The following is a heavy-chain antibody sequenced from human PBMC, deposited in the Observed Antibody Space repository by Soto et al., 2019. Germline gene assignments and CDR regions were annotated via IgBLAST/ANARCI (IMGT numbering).Heavy chain of an antibody. CDR1: GGSISSSSSS. D-gene: IGHD2-2*01. Sequence: SETLSLTFTVSGGSISSSSSSWGWIRPPPGKGLEWLGIISYSGSTYYSPSLKGRVTISVDASKNLFSLKLSSVTAADTAVYYCARTYVTDVVVVPASKDYMDVWGKGTTVTVSS. V-gene: IGHV4-39*01. CDR3: ARTYVTDVVVVPASKDYMDV. CDR2: ISYSGST. J-gene: IGHJ6*03.